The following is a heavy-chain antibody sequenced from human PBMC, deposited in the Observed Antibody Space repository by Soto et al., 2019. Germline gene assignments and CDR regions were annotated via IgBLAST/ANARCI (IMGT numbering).Heavy chain of an antibody. CDR2: IYYSGST. J-gene: IGHJ4*02. CDR3: ARQSRELYFDY. Sequence: ASETLSLTCTVSGGSISSYYWSWIRQPPGKGLEWIGYIYYSGSTNYNPSLKSRVTISVDTSKNQFSLKLSSVTAADTAVYYCARQSRELYFDYWGQGTLVTVSS. D-gene: IGHD1-26*01. V-gene: IGHV4-59*08. CDR1: GGSISSYY.